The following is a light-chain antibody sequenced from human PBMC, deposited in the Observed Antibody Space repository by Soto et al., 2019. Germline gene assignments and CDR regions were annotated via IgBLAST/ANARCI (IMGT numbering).Light chain of an antibody. CDR3: CSYADIYTLGVV. CDR2: DVN. V-gene: IGLV2-11*01. CDR1: SSDVGAYNY. Sequence: QSVLTQPRSVSGSPGQSVTISCTGTSSDVGAYNYVSWYQRHPGKAPKLMIFDVNKRPSGVPDRFSGSKSGNTASLTITGLQAEDEADYYCCSYADIYTLGVVFGGGTKLTVL. J-gene: IGLJ3*02.